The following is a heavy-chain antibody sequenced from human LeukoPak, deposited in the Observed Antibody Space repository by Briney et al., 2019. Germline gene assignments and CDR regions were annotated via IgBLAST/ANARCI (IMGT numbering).Heavy chain of an antibody. CDR2: INHSGST. J-gene: IGHJ5*02. Sequence: SETLSLTCAVYGGSFSGDYWSWLRQPPGKGLEWIGQINHSGSTNYNPSLKSRVTISLDTSKNQFSLKLRSVTAADTAVYYCAKHLRRRFFSKTLGFDPWGQGTLVTVSS. V-gene: IGHV4-34*01. D-gene: IGHD3-3*01. CDR3: AKHLRRRFFSKTLGFDP. CDR1: GGSFSGDY.